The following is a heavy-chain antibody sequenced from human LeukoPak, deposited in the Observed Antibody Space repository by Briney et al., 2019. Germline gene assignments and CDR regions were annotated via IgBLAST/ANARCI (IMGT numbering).Heavy chain of an antibody. V-gene: IGHV3-7*01. J-gene: IGHJ4*02. D-gene: IGHD5-12*01. CDR3: ARAGSHRNSGYDY. CDR2: IKQDGSEK. Sequence: QAGGSLRLPCAASGFSFSDYWMSWVRQAPGKGLEWVANIKQDGSEKNYVDSVKGRFTISRDDAKNSLSLQMNSLRAEDTAVYYCARAGSHRNSGYDYWGQGTLVTVSS. CDR1: GFSFSDYW.